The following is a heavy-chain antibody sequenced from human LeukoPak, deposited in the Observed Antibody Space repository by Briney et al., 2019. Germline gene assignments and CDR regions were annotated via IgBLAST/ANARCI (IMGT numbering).Heavy chain of an antibody. CDR3: ARDGGATSPQTDAFDI. D-gene: IGHD1-26*01. CDR2: ISSSGGTI. Sequence: PGGSLRLSCAASGFTFSSYEMNWVRQAPGKGLEWVSYISSSGGTIYYADSVKGRFTISRDNAKNSLYLQMNSLRAEDTAVYYCARDGGATSPQTDAFDIWGQGTMVTVSS. J-gene: IGHJ3*02. V-gene: IGHV3-48*03. CDR1: GFTFSSYE.